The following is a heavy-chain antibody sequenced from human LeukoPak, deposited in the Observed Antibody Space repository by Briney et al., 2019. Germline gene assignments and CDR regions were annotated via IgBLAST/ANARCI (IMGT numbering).Heavy chain of an antibody. CDR1: GFTFSSYA. J-gene: IGHJ4*02. V-gene: IGHV3-23*01. D-gene: IGHD6-19*01. CDR2: ISGSGGST. Sequence: PGGSLRLSCAASGFTFSSYAMSWVRQAPGKGLEWVSAISGSGGSTYYADSVKGRFTVSRDNSKNTLYLQVSSLRAEDTAVYYCAKPTWGDGDSSGWSAFDYWGQGTLVTVSS. CDR3: AKPTWGDGDSSGWSAFDY.